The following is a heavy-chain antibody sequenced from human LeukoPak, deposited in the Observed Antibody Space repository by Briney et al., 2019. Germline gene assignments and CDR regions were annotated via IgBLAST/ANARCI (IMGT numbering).Heavy chain of an antibody. CDR1: GYTFTSYY. CDR3: AREPPLYCSGGSCSGGKHYYYYYMDV. D-gene: IGHD2-15*01. CDR2: INPSGGST. Sequence: GASVKVSCKASGYTFTSYYMHWVRQAPGQGLEWMGIINPSGGSTNYAQKFQGRVTITADKSTSTAYMELSSLRSEDTAVYYCAREPPLYCSGGSCSGGKHYYYYYMDVWGKGTTVTVSS. V-gene: IGHV1-46*01. J-gene: IGHJ6*03.